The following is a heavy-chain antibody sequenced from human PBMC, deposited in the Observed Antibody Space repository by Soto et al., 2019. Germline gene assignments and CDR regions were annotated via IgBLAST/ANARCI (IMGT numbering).Heavy chain of an antibody. CDR2: ISGSGGSK. Sequence: AGGSLRLSCAAFGFTFSSYAMSWVRQAPGKGLEWVSAISGSGGSKYYADSVKGRFTISRDNSKNTLYLQMNSLRAEDTAVYYCAKDLHVLRYFDWFPEFGFDIWGQGTMVTVSS. V-gene: IGHV3-23*01. CDR1: GFTFSSYA. CDR3: AKDLHVLRYFDWFPEFGFDI. J-gene: IGHJ3*02. D-gene: IGHD3-9*01.